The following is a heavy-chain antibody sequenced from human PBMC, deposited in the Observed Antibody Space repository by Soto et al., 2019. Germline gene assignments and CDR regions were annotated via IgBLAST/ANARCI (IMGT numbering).Heavy chain of an antibody. CDR2: INADNGNT. V-gene: IGHV1-3*01. CDR1: GYSFTTYA. Sequence: GASVKVSWKASGYSFTTYAMHWGRQAPGQRLEWMGWINADNGNTMSSQKFQGRVTITRDTSASTSYMELSSLRSEDTAVYYCARDRPYQTVGGMDVWGQGTTVTVSS. D-gene: IGHD2-2*01. CDR3: ARDRPYQTVGGMDV. J-gene: IGHJ6*02.